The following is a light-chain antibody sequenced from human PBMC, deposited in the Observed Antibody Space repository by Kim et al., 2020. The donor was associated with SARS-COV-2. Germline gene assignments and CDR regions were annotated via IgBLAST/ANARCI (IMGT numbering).Light chain of an antibody. J-gene: IGKJ5*01. CDR2: GIS. CDR1: QTITRY. CDR3: QLTDSLPIT. V-gene: IGKV1-39*01. Sequence: DIQMTQSPSSLSASVGDRVTITCRASQTITRYFHWYQQKAGKAPKLLIHGISNLHSGVPSRFSGSGSGTDFTLPINSLQPEDFATYYWQLTDSLPITFGQWTRLDLK.